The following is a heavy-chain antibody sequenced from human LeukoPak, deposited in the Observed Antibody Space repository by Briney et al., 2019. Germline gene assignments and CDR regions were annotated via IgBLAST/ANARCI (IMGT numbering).Heavy chain of an antibody. V-gene: IGHV3-23*01. CDR1: GFTFSSYW. D-gene: IGHD3-22*01. CDR2: ISGSGGST. Sequence: GGSLRLSCAASGFTFSSYWMSWVRQAPGKGLEWVSAISGSGGSTYYADSVKGRFTISRDNSKNTLYLQMNSLRAEDTAVYYCAKAFAYYYDSSGPNFPFDIWGQGTMVTVSS. J-gene: IGHJ3*02. CDR3: AKAFAYYYDSSGPNFPFDI.